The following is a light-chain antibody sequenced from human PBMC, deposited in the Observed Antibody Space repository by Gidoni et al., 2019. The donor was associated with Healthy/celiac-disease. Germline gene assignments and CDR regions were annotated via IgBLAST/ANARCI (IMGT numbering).Light chain of an antibody. Sequence: EIVLTQSPATLSLSPGERATLSCRASQSVSSYFAWYQQQPGQAPRLLIYAASNRATGIPARFSGSGSGTDVPLTISSLEPEDFAVYYCQQRSNWPRTFGQGTKVEIK. V-gene: IGKV3-11*01. CDR1: QSVSSY. CDR2: AAS. CDR3: QQRSNWPRT. J-gene: IGKJ1*01.